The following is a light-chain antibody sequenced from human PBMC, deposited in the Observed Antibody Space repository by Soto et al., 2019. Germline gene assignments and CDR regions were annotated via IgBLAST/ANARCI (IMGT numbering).Light chain of an antibody. CDR3: QHYNSYSEA. J-gene: IGKJ1*01. CDR1: QSVSSY. CDR2: GAS. Sequence: EIVLTQSPATLSLSPGERATLSCRASQSVSSYLAWYQQKPGQAPRLLIYGASSRATGIPDRFSGSGSGTEFTLTISSLQPDDFATYYCQHYNSYSEAFGQGTKV. V-gene: IGKV3-11*01.